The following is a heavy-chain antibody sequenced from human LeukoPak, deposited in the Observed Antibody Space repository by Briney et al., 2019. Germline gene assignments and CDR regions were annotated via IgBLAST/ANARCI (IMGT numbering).Heavy chain of an antibody. J-gene: IGHJ4*02. Sequence: SETLSLTCTVSGGSISSYYWSWIRQPPGKGLEWIGYIYYSGSTNYNPSLKSRVTISVDTSKNQFSLKLSSVTAADTAVYYCARGTYAYYFDYWGQGTLVTVSS. CDR1: GGSISSYY. V-gene: IGHV4-59*12. CDR3: ARGTYAYYFDY. D-gene: IGHD4-17*01. CDR2: IYYSGST.